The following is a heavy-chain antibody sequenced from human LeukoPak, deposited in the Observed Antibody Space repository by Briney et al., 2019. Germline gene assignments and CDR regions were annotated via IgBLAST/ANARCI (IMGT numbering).Heavy chain of an antibody. V-gene: IGHV3-30*04. D-gene: IGHD1-26*01. Sequence: GGSLRLSCAASGFEFNVYAMHWVRQAPGKGLEWVAMISYDGSTKYYAASVKGRFTISRDNSKTTLFLQMDSLRPEDTAVYYCAGGEPFNSWGQGTLVTVSS. CDR3: AGGEPFNS. CDR2: ISYDGSTK. CDR1: GFEFNVYA. J-gene: IGHJ5*02.